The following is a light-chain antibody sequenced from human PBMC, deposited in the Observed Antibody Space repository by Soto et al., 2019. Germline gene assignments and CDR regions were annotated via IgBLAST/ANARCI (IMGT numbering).Light chain of an antibody. CDR2: SNN. V-gene: IGLV1-44*01. CDR3: AAWDDRLNGV. J-gene: IGLJ2*01. Sequence: QSVLTQPPSASGTPGQRVTISCSGSSSNIGSNTVNWYQHLPGTAPKLLIYSNNQRPSGVPDRFSGTKSGTSASLAISVLQSEDEADYYCAAWDDRLNGVFGGGTKLTVL. CDR1: SSNIGSNT.